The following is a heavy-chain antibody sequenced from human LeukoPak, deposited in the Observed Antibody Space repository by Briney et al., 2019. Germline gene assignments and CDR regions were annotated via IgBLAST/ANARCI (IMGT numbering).Heavy chain of an antibody. Sequence: PGKSLRLSCAASGFTFSGYPIHWVRQAPGKGLEWVAVISYDGSNKYYADSVKGRFTISRDNSKNTLYLQMNSLRAEDTAVYYCARDAFSGWYQEYYYYYYGMDVWGQGTTVTVSS. CDR2: ISYDGSNK. D-gene: IGHD6-19*01. CDR3: ARDAFSGWYQEYYYYYYGMDV. J-gene: IGHJ6*02. V-gene: IGHV3-30-3*01. CDR1: GFTFSGYP.